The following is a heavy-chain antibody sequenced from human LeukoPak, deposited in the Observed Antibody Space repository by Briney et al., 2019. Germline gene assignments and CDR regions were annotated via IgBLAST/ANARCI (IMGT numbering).Heavy chain of an antibody. V-gene: IGHV1-18*01. J-gene: IGHJ4*02. CDR1: GYTFTSYG. Sequence: ASVKVSCKASGYTFTSYGIAWVRQAPGQGLQWMGWISANNGDTSYSQKLQGRVTMTTDTSTSTAYMELRSLRSDDTAVYYCARSLLWFGEVFDYWGQGTLVTVSS. CDR3: ARSLLWFGEVFDY. D-gene: IGHD3-10*01. CDR2: ISANNGDT.